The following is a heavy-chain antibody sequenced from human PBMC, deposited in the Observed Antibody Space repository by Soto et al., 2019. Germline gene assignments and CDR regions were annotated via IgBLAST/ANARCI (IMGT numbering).Heavy chain of an antibody. V-gene: IGHV4-59*01. CDR3: ARELRGYCTGGSCYTPFDT. J-gene: IGHJ5*02. CDR1: GGSISSYY. D-gene: IGHD2-15*01. Sequence: SETLSLTCTVSGGSISSYYWSWIRQPPGKGLEWIGYIYYSGSTKSNPSLRSRITISVDTSKNQFSLKLRSVTAADTAVYYCARELRGYCTGGSCYTPFDTWGQGTLVTVSS. CDR2: IYYSGST.